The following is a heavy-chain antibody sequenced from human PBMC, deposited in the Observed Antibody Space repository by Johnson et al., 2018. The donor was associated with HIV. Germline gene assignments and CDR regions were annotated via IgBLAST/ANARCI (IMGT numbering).Heavy chain of an antibody. CDR3: ARDLRGFFYYDSSDAFDI. Sequence: QVQLVESGGGVVQPGRSLRLSCAASEFSFSTYALHWVRQAPGEGLEWVAVISYDGSNKFYADSVKGRFTISRDNSKNTLYLQMNSLRAEDTAVYYCARDLRGFFYYDSSDAFDIWGQGTMVTVSS. D-gene: IGHD3-22*01. CDR2: ISYDGSNK. J-gene: IGHJ3*02. CDR1: EFSFSTYA. V-gene: IGHV3-30*14.